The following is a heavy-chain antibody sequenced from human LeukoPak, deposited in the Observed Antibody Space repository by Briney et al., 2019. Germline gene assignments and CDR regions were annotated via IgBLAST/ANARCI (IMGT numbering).Heavy chain of an antibody. CDR3: ASGDTAMDTHFDY. Sequence: GGSLRLSCAASGFTFSSYAAHWVRQAPGKGLEWVAVISYDGSNKYYADSVKGRFTISRDNSKKMVFLQMNSLRGEDTAVYYCASGDTAMDTHFDYWGQGTLAIVSS. J-gene: IGHJ4*02. D-gene: IGHD5-18*01. CDR2: ISYDGSNK. V-gene: IGHV3-30-3*01. CDR1: GFTFSSYA.